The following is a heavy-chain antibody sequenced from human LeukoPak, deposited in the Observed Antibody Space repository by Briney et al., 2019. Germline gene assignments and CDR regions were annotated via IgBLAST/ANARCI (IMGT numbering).Heavy chain of an antibody. CDR3: ARGHSKGGYSDY. V-gene: IGHV1-3*01. D-gene: IGHD3-22*01. Sequence: ASVKASCKASGYTFTSYAMHWVRQAPGQRLEWMGWINAGNGNTKYSQKFQGRVTITRDTSASTAYMELSSLRSEDTAVYYCARGHSKGGYSDYWGQGTLVTVSS. J-gene: IGHJ4*02. CDR2: INAGNGNT. CDR1: GYTFTSYA.